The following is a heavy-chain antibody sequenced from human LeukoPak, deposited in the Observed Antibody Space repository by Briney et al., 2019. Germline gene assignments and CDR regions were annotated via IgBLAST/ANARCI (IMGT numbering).Heavy chain of an antibody. Sequence: SETLSLTCTVSGGSISSYYWSWIRQPPGKGLEWIGEINHYGSTNYNPSLKSRITISVDTSKNQFSLKLSSVTAADTAVYYCARLPDYYSRHGAPGWGQGTLVTVSS. CDR2: INHYGST. J-gene: IGHJ4*02. V-gene: IGHV4-34*01. D-gene: IGHD3-10*01. CDR1: GGSISSYY. CDR3: ARLPDYYSRHGAPG.